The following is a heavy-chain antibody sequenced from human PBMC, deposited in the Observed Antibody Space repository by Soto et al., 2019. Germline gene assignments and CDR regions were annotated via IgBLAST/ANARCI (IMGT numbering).Heavy chain of an antibody. V-gene: IGHV4-59*05. Sequence: SETLSLTCTVAGGSISSYYWSWIRQPPGKGLEWIGSIYYTGTAYYNPSLKSRVTISVDTSKSQFSLKLSSVTAADTAVYYCARHNYGDYALNWCDPWGQGTLVTVS. CDR3: ARHNYGDYALNWCDP. CDR2: IYYTGTA. J-gene: IGHJ5*02. CDR1: GGSISSYY. D-gene: IGHD4-17*01.